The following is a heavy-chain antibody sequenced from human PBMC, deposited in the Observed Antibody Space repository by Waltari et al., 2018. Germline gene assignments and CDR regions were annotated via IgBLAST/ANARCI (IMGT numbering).Heavy chain of an antibody. Sequence: QVQLHQWGAGLLRPSETLSLTCAVYGGSLSGFHWNWIRQPPGKGLGWIGEMNQSGSTHYNPSLKSRGTISIDTSNNQFSLKLSSVTAADTAVYYCARGGAYGQWPTPSWGQGTLVTVSS. V-gene: IGHV4-34*01. J-gene: IGHJ4*02. D-gene: IGHD6-19*01. CDR3: ARGGAYGQWPTPS. CDR1: GGSLSGFH. CDR2: MNQSGST.